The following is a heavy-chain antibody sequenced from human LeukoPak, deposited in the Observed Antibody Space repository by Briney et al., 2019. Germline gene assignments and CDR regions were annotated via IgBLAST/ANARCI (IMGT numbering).Heavy chain of an antibody. V-gene: IGHV3-21*06. Sequence: GGSLRLSCAASGFTFSGFYMNWVRQAPGKGLEWVSTISGSTIYIYYADSVKGRFTISRDNAENSLSLQMNSLRAEDTAVYYCARVRCSRGTCYLDYWGRGTLVTVSS. CDR2: ISGSTIYI. D-gene: IGHD2-15*01. J-gene: IGHJ4*02. CDR1: GFTFSGFY. CDR3: ARVRCSRGTCYLDY.